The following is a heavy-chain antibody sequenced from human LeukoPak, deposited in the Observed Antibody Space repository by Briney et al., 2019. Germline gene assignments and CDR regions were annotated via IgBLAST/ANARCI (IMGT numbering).Heavy chain of an antibody. D-gene: IGHD3-16*01. Sequence: ASVRVSCKASGYTFTSYYMHWVRQAPGQGPEWMGVIHPSDGSTSYTQKFQGRVTMTRDTSTSTVYMELSSLTSEDTAVYYCARDWWRSRGPLPAYYDGDYWGQGTLVIVSS. CDR1: GYTFTSYY. J-gene: IGHJ4*02. CDR3: ARDWWRSRGPLPAYYDGDY. V-gene: IGHV1-46*01. CDR2: IHPSDGST.